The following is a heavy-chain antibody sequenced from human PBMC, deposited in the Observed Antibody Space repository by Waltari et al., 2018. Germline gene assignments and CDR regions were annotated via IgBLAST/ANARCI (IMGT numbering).Heavy chain of an antibody. CDR1: GCAISSRRYY. CDR3: ARALLLHAFDI. J-gene: IGHJ3*02. Sequence: QLQLQESGPGLVKPSETLSPTCTVSGCAISSRRYYWGWIRQPPGKGLEWIGSIYYSGSTYYNPSLKSRVTISVDTSKNQFSLKLSSVTAADTAVYYCARALLLHAFDIWGQGTMVTVSS. CDR2: IYYSGST. D-gene: IGHD3-10*01. V-gene: IGHV4-39*07.